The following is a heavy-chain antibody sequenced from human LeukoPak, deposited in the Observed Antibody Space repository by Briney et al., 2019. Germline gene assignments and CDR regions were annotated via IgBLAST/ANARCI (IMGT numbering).Heavy chain of an antibody. D-gene: IGHD1-26*01. V-gene: IGHV3-30*18. CDR3: AKGPPRIVGALYYFDY. CDR1: GFIFSGYG. Sequence: GGSLRLSCAASGFIFSGYGMHWVRQAPGKGLEWVAVISYDGSNKYYADSVKGRFTISRDNSKNTLYLQMNSLRAEDTAVYYCAKGPPRIVGALYYFDYWGQGTLVTVSS. J-gene: IGHJ4*02. CDR2: ISYDGSNK.